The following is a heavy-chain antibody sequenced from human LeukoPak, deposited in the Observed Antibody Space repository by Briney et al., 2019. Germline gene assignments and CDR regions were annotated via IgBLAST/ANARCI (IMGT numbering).Heavy chain of an antibody. CDR2: IAASGTT. CDR3: ARFPYFEGFDY. Sequence: SETLSLTCSVSGGSIESYYWSWIRQPPGKGLEFIGYIAASGTTKHNPSLKSRITLSMDTSQNQFSLKLRSVTAADTAVYFCARFPYFEGFDYWGQGTQVIVSS. D-gene: IGHD3-9*01. J-gene: IGHJ4*02. CDR1: GGSIESYY. V-gene: IGHV4-4*08.